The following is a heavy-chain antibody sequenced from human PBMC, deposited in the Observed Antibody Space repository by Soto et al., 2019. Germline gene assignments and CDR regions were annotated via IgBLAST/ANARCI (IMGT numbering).Heavy chain of an antibody. V-gene: IGHV4-34*01. D-gene: IGHD4-4*01. CDR3: ARTPPRPLTTVRADYYYYGMDV. CDR2: INHSGST. Sequence: ETLSLTCAVYGGSFSGYYWSWIRQPPGKGLEWIGEINHSGSTNYSPSLKSRVTISVDTSKNQFSLKLSSVTAADTAVYYCARTPPRPLTTVRADYYYYGMDVWGQGTTVTVSS. CDR1: GGSFSGYY. J-gene: IGHJ6*02.